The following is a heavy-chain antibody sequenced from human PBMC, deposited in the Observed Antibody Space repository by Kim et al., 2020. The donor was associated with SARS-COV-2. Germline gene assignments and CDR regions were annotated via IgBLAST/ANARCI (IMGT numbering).Heavy chain of an antibody. CDR3: ARRGGYCSGGSCLYFDY. CDR1: GYSFTSYW. CDR2: IYPGDSDT. Sequence: GESLQISCKGSGYSFTSYWIGWVRQMPGKGLEWMGIIYPGDSDTRYSPSFQGQVTISADKSISTAYLQWSSLKASDTAMYYCARRGGYCSGGSCLYFDYWGQGTLVTVSS. V-gene: IGHV5-51*01. D-gene: IGHD2-15*01. J-gene: IGHJ4*02.